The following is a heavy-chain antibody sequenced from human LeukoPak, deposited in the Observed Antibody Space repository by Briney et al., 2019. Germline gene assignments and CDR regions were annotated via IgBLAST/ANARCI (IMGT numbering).Heavy chain of an antibody. CDR1: GGSISSGGYY. J-gene: IGHJ5*02. D-gene: IGHD3-10*01. CDR2: IYYSGST. V-gene: IGHV4-31*03. Sequence: SETLSLTCTVSGGSISSGGYYWSWIRQHPGKGLEWIGYIYYSGSTYYNPSLKSRVTISVDTSKNQFSLKLSSVTAADTAVYYCARSPRGITMVRGVSPNWFDPWGQGTLVTVSS. CDR3: ARSPRGITMVRGVSPNWFDP.